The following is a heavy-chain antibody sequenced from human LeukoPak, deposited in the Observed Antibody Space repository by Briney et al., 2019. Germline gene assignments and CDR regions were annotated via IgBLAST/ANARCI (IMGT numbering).Heavy chain of an antibody. CDR3: VRDLDY. CDR1: GFTFSSYW. V-gene: IGHV3-7*03. J-gene: IGHJ4*02. CDR2: IKQDGGDK. Sequence: GGSLRLSCTASGFTFSSYWMSWVRQAPGKGLEWVANIKQDGGDKYYVDSVKGRFTISRDNAKNSLYLQMNSLRAEDTAMYYCVRDLDYWGQGTLDTVSS.